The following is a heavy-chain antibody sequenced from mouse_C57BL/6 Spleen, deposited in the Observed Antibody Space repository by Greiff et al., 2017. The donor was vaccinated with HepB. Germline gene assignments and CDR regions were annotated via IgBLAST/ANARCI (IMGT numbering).Heavy chain of an antibody. Sequence: EVQVVESEGGLVQPGSSMKLSCTASGFTFSDYYMAWVRQVPEKGLEWVANINYDGSSTYYLDSLKSRFIISRDNAKNILYLQMSSLKSEDTATYYCARETTVVAGAMDYWGQGTSVTVSS. CDR1: GFTFSDYY. CDR3: ARETTVVAGAMDY. D-gene: IGHD1-1*01. CDR2: INYDGSST. J-gene: IGHJ4*01. V-gene: IGHV5-16*01.